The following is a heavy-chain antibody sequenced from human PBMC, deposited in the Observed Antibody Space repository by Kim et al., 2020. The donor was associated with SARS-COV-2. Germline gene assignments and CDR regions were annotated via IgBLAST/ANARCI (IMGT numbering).Heavy chain of an antibody. J-gene: IGHJ4*02. D-gene: IGHD3-22*01. Sequence: QGRVTITRDTSASTAYMELSSLRSEDTAVYYCASDYYDSSGYYYPYYFDYWGQGTLVTVSS. V-gene: IGHV1-3*01. CDR3: ASDYYDSSGYYYPYYFDY.